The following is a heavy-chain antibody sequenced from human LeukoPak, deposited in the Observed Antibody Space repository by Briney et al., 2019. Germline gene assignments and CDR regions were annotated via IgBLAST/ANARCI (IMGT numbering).Heavy chain of an antibody. D-gene: IGHD6-19*01. Sequence: ASVKVSCKTSGYSFTAFYIHWVRQAPGQGLEWMGWIHPRRGDTNYAQKFQGRVTMTRDTSISTAYMELSRLRSDDTAVYYCARSGPSGVAGRAGWFDPWGQGTLVTVSS. CDR1: GYSFTAFY. CDR3: ARSGPSGVAGRAGWFDP. J-gene: IGHJ5*02. V-gene: IGHV1-2*02. CDR2: IHPRRGDT.